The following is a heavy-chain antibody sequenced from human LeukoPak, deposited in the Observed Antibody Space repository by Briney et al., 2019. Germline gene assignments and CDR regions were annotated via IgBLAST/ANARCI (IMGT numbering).Heavy chain of an antibody. V-gene: IGHV1-46*01. CDR2: INPSGGST. CDR3: ARGGAVVVTANNWFDP. Sequence: ASVKVSCKASGYTFTSYYMHWVRQAPGQGLEWMGIINPSGGSTSYAQKSQGRVTMTRDTSTSTVYMELSSLRSEDTAVYYCARGGAVVVTANNWFDPWGQGTLVTVSS. J-gene: IGHJ5*02. D-gene: IGHD2-21*02. CDR1: GYTFTSYY.